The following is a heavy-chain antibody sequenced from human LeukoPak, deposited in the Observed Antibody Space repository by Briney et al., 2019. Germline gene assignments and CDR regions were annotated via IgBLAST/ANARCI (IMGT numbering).Heavy chain of an antibody. D-gene: IGHD3-22*01. CDR3: ARTGDDSSGYYYDWYFDL. CDR1: GFTFSSYS. V-gene: IGHV3-21*01. CDR2: ISGSSSYV. J-gene: IGHJ2*01. Sequence: GGSLRLSCAASGFTFSSYSMNWVRQAPGKGLEWVSSISGSSSYVYYADSQGRFTVSRDNAKNSLYLQMNSLRAEDTAVYYCARTGDDSSGYYYDWYFDLWGRGTLVTVSS.